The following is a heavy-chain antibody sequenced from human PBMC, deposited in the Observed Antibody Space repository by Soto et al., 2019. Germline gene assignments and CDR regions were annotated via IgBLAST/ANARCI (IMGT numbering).Heavy chain of an antibody. J-gene: IGHJ5*02. D-gene: IGHD6-13*01. V-gene: IGHV4-39*01. Sequence: SETLSLTCTVSGGSITNSSNYWVWIRQPPGKGLEWIGSIYYGVNTYYNPSLKSRVTISVGTSKSQFSLKLSSVTAADTAVYYFASRGFSSTWYRWFDPWGQATLVTGSS. CDR2: IYYGVNT. CDR3: ASRGFSSTWYRWFDP. CDR1: GGSITNSSNY.